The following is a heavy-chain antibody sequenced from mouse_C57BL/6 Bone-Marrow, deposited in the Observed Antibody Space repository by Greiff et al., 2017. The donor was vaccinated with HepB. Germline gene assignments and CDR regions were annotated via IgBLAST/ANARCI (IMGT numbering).Heavy chain of an antibody. D-gene: IGHD1-1*01. CDR1: GYTFTDYE. J-gene: IGHJ3*01. CDR3: TIYGSSLRFAD. CDR2: IDPETGGT. Sequence: VQLQESGAELVRPGASVTLSCKASGYTFTDYEMHWVKQTPVHGLEWIGAIDPETGGTAYNQKFKGKAILTAAKSSSTSYMELRSQTSEDSAVDYGTIYGSSLRFADWGQGTLVTVSA. V-gene: IGHV1-15*01.